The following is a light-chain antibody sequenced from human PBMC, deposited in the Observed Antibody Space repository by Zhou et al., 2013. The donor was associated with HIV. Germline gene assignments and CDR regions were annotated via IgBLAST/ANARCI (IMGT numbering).Light chain of an antibody. CDR2: DAS. V-gene: IGKV3D-15*01. CDR1: QSVSNN. Sequence: EIVLTQSPGTLSLTPGERATLSCWASQSVSNNLAWYQQRPGQTPRLLFSDASTRAAGIPDRFSGSGSGTEFTLTISSLQSEDAAVYYCQQYNNWPPVTFGQGTRLDIK. CDR3: QQYNNWPPVT. J-gene: IGKJ5*01.